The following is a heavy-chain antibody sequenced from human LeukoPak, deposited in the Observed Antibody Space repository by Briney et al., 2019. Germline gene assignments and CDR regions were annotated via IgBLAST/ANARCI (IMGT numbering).Heavy chain of an antibody. J-gene: IGHJ6*03. V-gene: IGHV3-66*01. Sequence: GGSLRLSCAASGFTVSSNYMSWVRQAPGKGLEWVSVIYSGGSTYYADSVKGRFTISRDNSKNTLYLQMNSLRAEDTAVYYCARGGENYYGSGSYYYYYYMDVWGKGTTVTISS. D-gene: IGHD3-10*01. CDR3: ARGGENYYGSGSYYYYYYMDV. CDR1: GFTVSSNY. CDR2: IYSGGST.